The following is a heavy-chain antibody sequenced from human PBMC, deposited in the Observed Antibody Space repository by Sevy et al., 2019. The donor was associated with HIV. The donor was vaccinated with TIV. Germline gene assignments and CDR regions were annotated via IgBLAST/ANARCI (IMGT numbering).Heavy chain of an antibody. D-gene: IGHD3-16*01. V-gene: IGHV1-18*01. Sequence: ASVKVSCKTSGYTFTDYGITWVRQAPGQGLEWMGWVSAYNGDTSHAQKFQGRVTMTTDTSTSTAYMELRSLRSDDTAVYFCARGWVSHPTCFDCWGQGTLVTVSS. CDR3: ARGWVSHPTCFDC. J-gene: IGHJ4*02. CDR1: GYTFTDYG. CDR2: VSAYNGDT.